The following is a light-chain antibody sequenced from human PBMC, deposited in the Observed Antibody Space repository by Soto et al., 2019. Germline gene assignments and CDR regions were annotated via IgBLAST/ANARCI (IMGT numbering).Light chain of an antibody. V-gene: IGKV3-15*01. Sequence: EIAITQSPATLSVSQGQRATLSCRASQSVSSNLAWYQQKPGQAPRLLIYGASTRATGIPARFSGSGSGTEFTLTISSLQSEDFAVYYCQQYNNWPRTFGQGTKVDI. J-gene: IGKJ1*01. CDR1: QSVSSN. CDR3: QQYNNWPRT. CDR2: GAS.